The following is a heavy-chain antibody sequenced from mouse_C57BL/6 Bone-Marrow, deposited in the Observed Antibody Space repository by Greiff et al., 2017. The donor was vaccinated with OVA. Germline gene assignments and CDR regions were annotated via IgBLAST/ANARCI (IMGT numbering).Heavy chain of an antibody. V-gene: IGHV1-76*01. CDR3: ARPNYYGSSYGDYYAMDY. Sequence: VKLMESGAELVRPGASVKLSCKASGYTFTDYYINWVKQRPGQGLEWIARIYPGSGNTYYNEKFKGKATLTAEKSSSTAYMQLSSLTSEDSAVYFCARPNYYGSSYGDYYAMDYWGQGTSVTVSS. CDR1: GYTFTDYY. J-gene: IGHJ4*01. CDR2: IYPGSGNT. D-gene: IGHD1-1*01.